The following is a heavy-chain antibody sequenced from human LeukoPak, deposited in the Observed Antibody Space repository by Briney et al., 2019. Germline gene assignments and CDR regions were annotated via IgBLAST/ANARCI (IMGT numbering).Heavy chain of an antibody. CDR3: ARDKGYNWNYVGVRWFDP. Sequence: SETLSLTCTVSGGSISSSSYYWAWIRQPPGKGLEWIGSIFYSGSTYYNPSLKSRVTISVDTSKNQFSLKLSSVTAADTAVYYCARDKGYNWNYVGVRWFDPWGQGTLVTVSS. J-gene: IGHJ5*02. D-gene: IGHD1-7*01. CDR1: GGSISSSSYY. V-gene: IGHV4-39*07. CDR2: IFYSGST.